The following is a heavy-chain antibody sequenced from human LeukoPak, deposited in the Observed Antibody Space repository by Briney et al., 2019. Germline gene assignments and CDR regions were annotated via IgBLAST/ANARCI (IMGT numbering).Heavy chain of an antibody. CDR2: ISGSGGST. J-gene: IGHJ6*03. CDR3: AKGGELVRGYYYYMDV. D-gene: IGHD6-6*01. CDR1: GFTFSSYA. Sequence: GGSLRLSCAASGFTFSSYAMSGVRQAPGKGLEWVSAISGSGGSTYYADSVKGRFTISRDNSKNTLYLQMNSLRAEDTAVYYCAKGGELVRGYYYYMDVWGKGTTVTVSS. V-gene: IGHV3-23*01.